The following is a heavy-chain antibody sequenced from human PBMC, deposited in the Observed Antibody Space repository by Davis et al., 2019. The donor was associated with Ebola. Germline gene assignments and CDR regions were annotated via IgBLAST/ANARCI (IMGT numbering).Heavy chain of an antibody. Sequence: ASVKVSCKASGYTFTGYGISWVRQAPGQGLEWMGWISAYNGNTNYAQKFQGRVTITADKSTSTAYMELSSLRSEDTAVYYCARDPRVVPAALNYYYGMDVWGQGTTVTVSS. D-gene: IGHD2-2*01. CDR1: GYTFTGYG. J-gene: IGHJ6*02. CDR3: ARDPRVVPAALNYYYGMDV. CDR2: ISAYNGNT. V-gene: IGHV1-18*01.